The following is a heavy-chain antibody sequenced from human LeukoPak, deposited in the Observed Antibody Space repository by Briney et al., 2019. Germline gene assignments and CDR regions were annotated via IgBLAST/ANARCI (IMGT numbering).Heavy chain of an antibody. CDR3: ASSGHEIAVNY. Sequence: SETLSLTCTVSGGSISSGDYYWSWICQPPGKGLEWIGYIYYSGSTYYNPSLKSRVSISVDTSKNQFSLKLSSVTAADTAVYYCASSGHEIAVNYWGQGTLVTVSS. D-gene: IGHD6-19*01. V-gene: IGHV4-30-4*01. CDR1: GGSISSGDYY. CDR2: IYYSGST. J-gene: IGHJ4*02.